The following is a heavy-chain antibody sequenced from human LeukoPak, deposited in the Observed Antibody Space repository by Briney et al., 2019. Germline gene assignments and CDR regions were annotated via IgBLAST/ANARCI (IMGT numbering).Heavy chain of an antibody. D-gene: IGHD3-3*01. CDR3: ARAGQGDFWSGLRYFDY. Sequence: PSETLSLTCTVSGGSISSLYWSWIRQPPGKGLEWIGSVYYSGSTNYNPSLKSPVAISLDTSNNQFSLRLGSVTAADTAVYYCARAGQGDFWSGLRYFDYWGQGTLVTVSS. J-gene: IGHJ4*02. V-gene: IGHV4-59*08. CDR1: GGSISSLY. CDR2: VYYSGST.